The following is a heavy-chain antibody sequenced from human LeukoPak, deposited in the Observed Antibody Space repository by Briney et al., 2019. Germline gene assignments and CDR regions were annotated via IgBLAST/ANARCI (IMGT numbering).Heavy chain of an antibody. V-gene: IGHV4-39*07. CDR3: ARLIMITFGGVYYYYMDV. J-gene: IGHJ6*03. D-gene: IGHD3-16*01. CDR1: GGSISSSSYY. Sequence: SETLSLTCTVSGGSISSSSYYWGWIRQPPGKGLEWIGSIYYSGSTYYNPSLKSRVTISVDTSKNQFSLKLSSVTAADTAVYYCARLIMITFGGVYYYYMDVWGKGTTVTISS. CDR2: IYYSGST.